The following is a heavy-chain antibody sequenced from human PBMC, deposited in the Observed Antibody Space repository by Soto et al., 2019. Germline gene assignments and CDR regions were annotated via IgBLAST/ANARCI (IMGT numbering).Heavy chain of an antibody. V-gene: IGHV3-53*01. CDR2: VHGGGST. CDR3: AGRLTTAASLDY. Sequence: VQLVESGGGLIQPGGSLRLSCAASGFTVSNNHMTWVRQAAGKGLEFVSFVHGGGSTSYADSVKCRFTISRDNSKNTLYLQMDSLRAEDTAIYYCAGRLTTAASLDYWGRGTLVTVSS. J-gene: IGHJ4*02. D-gene: IGHD3-16*01. CDR1: GFTVSNNH.